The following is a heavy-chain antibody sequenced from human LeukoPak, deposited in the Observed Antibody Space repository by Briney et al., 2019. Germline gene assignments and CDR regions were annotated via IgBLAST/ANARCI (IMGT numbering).Heavy chain of an antibody. CDR1: GYRFMSYA. D-gene: IGHD3-16*01. CDR2: ISAYNGKT. J-gene: IGHJ4*02. Sequence: ASVKVSCKASGYRFMSYAINRVRQAPGQGLECMAWISAYNGKTHYAQKFQGRVIMTRDTSTDTAYMELRSLTSDDTAVYFCARGGSYGYPGDFWGQGTLVTVSS. CDR3: ARGGSYGYPGDF. V-gene: IGHV1-18*01.